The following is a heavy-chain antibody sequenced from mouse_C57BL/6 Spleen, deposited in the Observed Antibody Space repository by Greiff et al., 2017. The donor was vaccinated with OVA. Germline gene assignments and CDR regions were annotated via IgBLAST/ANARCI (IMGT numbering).Heavy chain of an antibody. V-gene: IGHV1-15*01. D-gene: IGHD2-2*01. CDR1: GYTFTDYE. CDR2: IDPESGGT. J-gene: IGHJ1*03. Sequence: VKLQESGAELVRPGASVKLSCKASGYTFTDYEMHWVKQTPVHGLEWIGAIDPESGGTAYNQKFKGKAILTANKSSSTAYMKLRSLTSEDSAVYYGTGCYYGYNVDWDFDVWGTGTTVTVAS. CDR3: TGCYYGYNVDWDFDV.